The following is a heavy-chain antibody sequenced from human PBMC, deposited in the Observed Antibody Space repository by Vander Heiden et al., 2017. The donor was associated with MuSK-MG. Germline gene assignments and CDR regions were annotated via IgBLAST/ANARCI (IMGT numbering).Heavy chain of an antibody. CDR2: IYPGDSDT. J-gene: IGHJ3*02. Sequence: EVQLVQSGAEVKKPGESLKISCKGSGYSFTSYWIGWVRQMPGKGLEWMGIIYPGDSDTRYSPSFQGQVTISADKSISTAYLQWSSLKASDTAMYYCARHKRAVAYSPADAFDIWGQGTMVTVSS. CDR3: ARHKRAVAYSPADAFDI. V-gene: IGHV5-51*01. CDR1: GYSFTSYW. D-gene: IGHD6-19*01.